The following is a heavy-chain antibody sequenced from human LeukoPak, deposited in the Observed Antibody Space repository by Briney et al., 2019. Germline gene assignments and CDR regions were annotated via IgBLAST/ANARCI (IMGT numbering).Heavy chain of an antibody. Sequence: PSETLSLTCIVSGDSITSGSYYWGWIRQTPGKGLEWIGNIYSDGDTSFNPSLKSRITMSVDTSKNQFSLKLNSVTAADTAVYFCARDSGFWLYWGQGTLVSVSS. CDR1: GDSITSGSYY. CDR3: ARDSGFWLY. D-gene: IGHD3-22*01. J-gene: IGHJ4*02. V-gene: IGHV4-39*07. CDR2: IYSDGDT.